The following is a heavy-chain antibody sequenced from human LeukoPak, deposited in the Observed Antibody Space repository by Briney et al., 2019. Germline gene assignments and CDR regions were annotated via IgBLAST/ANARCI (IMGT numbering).Heavy chain of an antibody. J-gene: IGHJ4*02. D-gene: IGHD3-10*01. CDR3: ARVRYYGSGSKYYFDY. CDR1: GGSISSGGYY. CDR2: IYYSGST. V-gene: IGHV4-31*03. Sequence: SETLSLTCTVSGGSISSGGYYWSWIRQRPGKGLEWIGYIYYSGSTYYNPSLKSRVTISVDTSKNQFSLKLSSVTAADTAVYYCARVRYYGSGSKYYFDYWGQGTLVTVSS.